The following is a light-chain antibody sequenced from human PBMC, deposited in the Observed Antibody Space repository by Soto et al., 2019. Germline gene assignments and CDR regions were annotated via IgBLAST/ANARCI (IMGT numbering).Light chain of an antibody. CDR1: QSVDSN. J-gene: IGKJ2*01. Sequence: IVMTQSPATLSVSPGERVTLSCRVSQSVDSNFAWYQQRPGQAPRLLIYGASIRATDIPDRFSGSGSGADFTLSISRLEPEDFAVYYCQQYGTSPPRYTFGQGTKLEIK. CDR2: GAS. V-gene: IGKV3-20*01. CDR3: QQYGTSPPRYT.